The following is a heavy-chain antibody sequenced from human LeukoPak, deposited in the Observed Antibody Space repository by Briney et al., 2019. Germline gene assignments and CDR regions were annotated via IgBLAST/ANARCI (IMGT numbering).Heavy chain of an antibody. CDR3: ARVRGDPYYFDY. CDR2: ISYDGSNK. CDR1: GFTFSSYA. V-gene: IGHV3-30-3*01. J-gene: IGHJ4*02. D-gene: IGHD3-16*01. Sequence: GGSLGLSCAASGFTFSSYAMHWVRQAPGKGLEWVAVISYDGSNKYYADSVKGRFTISRDNSKNTLYLQMNSLRAEDTAVYYCARVRGDPYYFDYWGQGTLVTVSS.